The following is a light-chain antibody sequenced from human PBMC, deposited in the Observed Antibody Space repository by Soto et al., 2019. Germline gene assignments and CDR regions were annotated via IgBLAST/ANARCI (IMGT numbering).Light chain of an antibody. V-gene: IGKV1-39*01. J-gene: IGKJ4*01. CDR1: QSIGSY. Sequence: DIQMTQSPSSLSASLGDRVTIXXRASQSIGSYLNWYQQKPGKAPNLXIHGGSILQSGVPPRFSGSGSGTDFTLTISRLEPEDFAVYYCQQYGSSALTFGGGTKVDIK. CDR2: GGS. CDR3: QQYGSSALT.